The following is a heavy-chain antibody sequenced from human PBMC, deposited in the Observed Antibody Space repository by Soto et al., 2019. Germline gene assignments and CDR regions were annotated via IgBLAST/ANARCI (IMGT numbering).Heavy chain of an antibody. V-gene: IGHV4-34*01. Sequence: SQMLSLTCAVYGGYFSGFYWSWIRQPPGKGLEWIGEINHSGNTYYNPSLKSRVTISIDRSKNQFSLKLSSVTAADTAVYYCARVPDYWGQGILVTVSS. CDR3: ARVPDY. CDR2: INHSGNT. D-gene: IGHD2-2*01. J-gene: IGHJ4*02. CDR1: GGYFSGFY.